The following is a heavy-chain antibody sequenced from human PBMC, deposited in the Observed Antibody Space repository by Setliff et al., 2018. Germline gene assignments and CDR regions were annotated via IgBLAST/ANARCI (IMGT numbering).Heavy chain of an antibody. CDR1: GGSISSSSYY. D-gene: IGHD1-7*01. CDR3: AGDPYNWNYGDAFDI. Sequence: KPSETLSLTCTVSGGSISSSSYYWGWIRRPPGKGLEWIGSIYYSGSTYYNPSLKSRVTISVDTSKNQFSLKLSSVTAADTAVYYCAGDPYNWNYGDAFDIWGQGTMVTVS. V-gene: IGHV4-39*07. J-gene: IGHJ3*02. CDR2: IYYSGST.